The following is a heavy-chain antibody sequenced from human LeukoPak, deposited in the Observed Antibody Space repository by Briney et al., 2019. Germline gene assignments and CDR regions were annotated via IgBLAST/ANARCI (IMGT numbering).Heavy chain of an antibody. Sequence: ASVTVSCKASGYTFTNYGITWVRQAPGQGLEWMGGISAKNGNTNYAQIFEDRITLTTDTATTTAYMEMRSLRSDDTAVYYCARDLGPWFGEGTDPYYFDFWGQGTLVTVSS. CDR1: GYTFTNYG. J-gene: IGHJ4*02. CDR3: ARDLGPWFGEGTDPYYFDF. V-gene: IGHV1-18*01. CDR2: ISAKNGNT. D-gene: IGHD3-10*01.